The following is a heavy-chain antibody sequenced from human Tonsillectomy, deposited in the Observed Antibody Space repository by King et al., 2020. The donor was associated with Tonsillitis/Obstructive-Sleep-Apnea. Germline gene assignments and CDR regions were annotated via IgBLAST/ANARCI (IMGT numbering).Heavy chain of an antibody. CDR3: TTRYDCYYYMDV. V-gene: IGHV3-15*01. CDR2: IKSKTDGGTT. J-gene: IGHJ6*03. CDR1: GFIFNNAW. Sequence: EVQLVESGGGLVKPGGSLRLSCAASGFIFNNAWMTWVRQAPGKGLEWVGHIKSKTDGGTTDYAAPVKDRFTISRDESRNTLYLQMNSLKTEDTAVYYCTTRYDCYYYMDVWGKGTTVSVSS.